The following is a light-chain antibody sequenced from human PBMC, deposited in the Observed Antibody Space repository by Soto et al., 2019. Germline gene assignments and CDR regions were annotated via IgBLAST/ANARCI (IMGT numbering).Light chain of an antibody. V-gene: IGLV2-14*01. Sequence: QSALTQPASVSGSPGQSITISCTGTSSDVGTYKYVSWYQQLPGKAPKLMIYEVSNRPSGVSNRFSGSKSGNTASLTISELQAEDEADYYCISYTSRSTPVFGGGTKLTVL. J-gene: IGLJ2*01. CDR1: SSDVGTYKY. CDR3: ISYTSRSTPV. CDR2: EVS.